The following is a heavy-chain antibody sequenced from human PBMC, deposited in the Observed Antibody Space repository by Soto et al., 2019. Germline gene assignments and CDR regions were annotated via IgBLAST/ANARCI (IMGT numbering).Heavy chain of an antibody. V-gene: IGHV3-23*01. CDR1: GFTFSSYA. CDR2: ISGSGGST. CDR3: AKSPAYYDFWSEKTSNWFDP. J-gene: IGHJ5*02. Sequence: PGGSLRLSCAASGFTFSSYAMSWVRQAPGKGLEWVSAISGSGGSTYYADSVKGRFTISRDNSKNTLYLQMNSLRAEDTAVYYCAKSPAYYDFWSEKTSNWFDPWGQGTLVTVSS. D-gene: IGHD3-3*01.